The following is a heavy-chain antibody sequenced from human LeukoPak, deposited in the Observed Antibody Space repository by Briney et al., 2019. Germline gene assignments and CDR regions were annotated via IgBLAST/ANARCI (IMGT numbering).Heavy chain of an antibody. Sequence: SETLSLTCNVSGGSINSNNYYWGWLRQPPGKGLEWIGSIYYSGSTYYNPSLKSRVTISVDTSKNQFSLKVSSVTAADTAVYYCARRYCANGVCYRSAFDIWGQGTMVTVSS. CDR3: ARRYCANGVCYRSAFDI. CDR2: IYYSGST. V-gene: IGHV4-39*07. CDR1: GGSINSNNYY. J-gene: IGHJ3*02. D-gene: IGHD2-8*01.